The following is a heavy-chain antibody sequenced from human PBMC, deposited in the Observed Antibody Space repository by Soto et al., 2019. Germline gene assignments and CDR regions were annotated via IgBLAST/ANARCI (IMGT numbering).Heavy chain of an antibody. CDR3: ARDYYDSSGYPGIFDY. Sequence: SVKVSCKASGGTFSSYAISWVRQAPGQGLEWMGGIIPIFGTANYAQKFQGRVTITADKSTSTAYMELSSLRSEDTAVYYCARDYYDSSGYPGIFDYWGQGNLVTVSS. D-gene: IGHD3-22*01. CDR1: GGTFSSYA. J-gene: IGHJ4*02. V-gene: IGHV1-69*06. CDR2: IIPIFGTA.